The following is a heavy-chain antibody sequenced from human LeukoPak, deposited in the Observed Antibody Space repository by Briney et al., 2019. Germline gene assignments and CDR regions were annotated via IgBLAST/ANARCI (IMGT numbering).Heavy chain of an antibody. Sequence: GGSLRLSCAASGFTVSSNYMSWVRQAPGKGLEWVSVIYSGGSTYYADSVKGRFTISRDNSKNTLYLQMNSLRAEDTAVHYCARHRTAAETQYYYYMDVWGKGTTVTVSS. CDR2: IYSGGST. V-gene: IGHV3-53*01. CDR3: ARHRTAAETQYYYYMDV. D-gene: IGHD6-25*01. J-gene: IGHJ6*03. CDR1: GFTVSSNY.